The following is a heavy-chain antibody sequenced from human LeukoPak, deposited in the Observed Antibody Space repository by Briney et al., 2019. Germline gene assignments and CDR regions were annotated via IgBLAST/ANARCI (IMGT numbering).Heavy chain of an antibody. V-gene: IGHV4-61*02. CDR1: GGSISSGSYY. Sequence: SETLSFTCTISGGSISSGSYYWSWIRQPAGKGLEWIGRIYTSGSTNYNPSLKSRVTISVDTSKNQFSLKLSSVTAADTAVYYCARDQLERRYYYYMDVWGKGTTVTVSS. D-gene: IGHD1-1*01. J-gene: IGHJ6*03. CDR2: IYTSGST. CDR3: ARDQLERRYYYYMDV.